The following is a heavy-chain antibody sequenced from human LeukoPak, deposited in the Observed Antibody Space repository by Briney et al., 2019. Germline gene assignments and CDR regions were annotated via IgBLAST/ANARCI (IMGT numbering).Heavy chain of an antibody. CDR1: GFTFSNAW. J-gene: IGHJ6*02. Sequence: GGSLRLSCAASGFTFSNAWMSWVRQAPGKGLEWVSAISGSGGSTYYADSVKGRFTISRDNSKNTLYLQMNSLRAEDTAVYYCAKNSRTIFGVVISDTTYGMDVWGQGTTVTVSS. D-gene: IGHD3-3*01. CDR2: ISGSGGST. CDR3: AKNSRTIFGVVISDTTYGMDV. V-gene: IGHV3-23*01.